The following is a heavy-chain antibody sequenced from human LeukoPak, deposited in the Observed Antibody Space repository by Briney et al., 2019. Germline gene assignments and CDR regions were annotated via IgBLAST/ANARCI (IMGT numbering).Heavy chain of an antibody. CDR2: IYSGGST. D-gene: IGHD6-13*01. Sequence: GGSLRLSCAASGFTVSSNYMSWVRQAPGKGLEWVSVIYSGGSTYYADSVKGRFTISRDNSKNTLYLQMNSLRAEDTAVYYCARAGWAAAGFDPWGQGTLVTVSS. CDR3: ARAGWAAAGFDP. V-gene: IGHV3-53*01. J-gene: IGHJ5*02. CDR1: GFTVSSNY.